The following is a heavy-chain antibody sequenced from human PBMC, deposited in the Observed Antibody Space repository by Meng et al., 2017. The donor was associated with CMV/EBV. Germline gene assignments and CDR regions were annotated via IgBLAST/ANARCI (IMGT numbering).Heavy chain of an antibody. CDR2: ISWNSGSI. CDR1: GFTFDDYA. CDR3: AKGGPSPIAAVGLVDY. D-gene: IGHD6-13*01. Sequence: SLKISCAASGFTFDDYAMHWVRQAPGKGLEGVSGISWNSGSIGYADSVKGRFTISRDNAKNSLYLQMNSLRAEDTALYYCAKGGPSPIAAVGLVDYWGQGTLVTVSS. V-gene: IGHV3-9*01. J-gene: IGHJ4*02.